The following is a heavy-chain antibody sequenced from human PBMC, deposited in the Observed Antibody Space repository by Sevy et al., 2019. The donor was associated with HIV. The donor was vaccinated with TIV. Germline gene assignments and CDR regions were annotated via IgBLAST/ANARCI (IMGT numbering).Heavy chain of an antibody. CDR2: IWYDGSNK. J-gene: IGHJ4*02. CDR1: GFTFSSYG. D-gene: IGHD6-19*01. V-gene: IGHV3-33*01. Sequence: GGSLRLSCAASGFTFSSYGMHWVRQAPGKGLEWVAVIWYDGSNKYYANSVKGRFTISRDNSKNTLYLQMNSLRAEDTAVYYCARGGSRIAVAGENDYWGQGTLVTVSS. CDR3: ARGGSRIAVAGENDY.